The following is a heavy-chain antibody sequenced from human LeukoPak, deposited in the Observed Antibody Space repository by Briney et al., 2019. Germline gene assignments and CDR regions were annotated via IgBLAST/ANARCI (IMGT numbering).Heavy chain of an antibody. CDR1: GFTFSTYW. CDR2: IKQDGSEK. CDR3: ARQRGTTVTTYQVS. D-gene: IGHD4-17*01. Sequence: GGSLRLSCAASGFTFSTYWMSWVRQAPGNGLEWVANIKQDGSEKYSVASVKGRFTISRDNAKNSLYLQMNSLRAEDTALYYCARQRGTTVTTYQVSWGQGTLVTVSS. J-gene: IGHJ4*02. V-gene: IGHV3-7*01.